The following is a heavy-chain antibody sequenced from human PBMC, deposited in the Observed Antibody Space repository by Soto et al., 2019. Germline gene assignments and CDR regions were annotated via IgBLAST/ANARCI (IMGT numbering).Heavy chain of an antibody. CDR1: DGYISNGGYY. CDR3: ARGDRRNYYDSSGYYYENWFDP. D-gene: IGHD3-22*01. Sequence: PSQTLCLTCTVSDGYISNGGYYWSWIRQHPGKGLEWIGYIYYSGSTYYNPSLKSRVTISVDTSKNQFSLKLSSVTAADTAVYYCARGDRRNYYDSSGYYYENWFDPWGQGTLVTVSS. CDR2: IYYSGST. J-gene: IGHJ5*02. V-gene: IGHV4-31*03.